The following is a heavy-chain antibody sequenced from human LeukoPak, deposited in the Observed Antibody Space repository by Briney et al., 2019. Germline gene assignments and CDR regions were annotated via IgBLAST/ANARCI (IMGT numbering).Heavy chain of an antibody. CDR2: IYTSGST. CDR3: ASYFQLERLPEQYYYYYYYMDV. V-gene: IGHV4-4*09. D-gene: IGHD1-1*01. CDR1: GGSISSYY. J-gene: IGHJ6*03. Sequence: TSETLSLTCTVSGGSISSYYWSWIRQPPGKGLEWIGYIYTSGSTNYNPSLKSRVAISVDTSKNQFSLKLSSVTAADTAVYYCASYFQLERLPEQYYYYYYYMDVWGKGTTVTVSS.